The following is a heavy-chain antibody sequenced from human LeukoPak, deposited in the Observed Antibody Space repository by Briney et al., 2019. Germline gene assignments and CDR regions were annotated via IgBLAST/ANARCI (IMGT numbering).Heavy chain of an antibody. CDR2: IIPIFGIA. Sequence: SVNVSCKASGRTFSSYAISGVRQAPGQGLEWMGRIIPIFGIANYAQKFQGRVTITADNSTSTAYMELSSLRSEDTAVYYCARDPPTPGYSSSWRDYYYYGMDVWGQGTTVTVSS. D-gene: IGHD6-13*01. CDR1: GRTFSSYA. CDR3: ARDPPTPGYSSSWRDYYYYGMDV. J-gene: IGHJ6*02. V-gene: IGHV1-69*04.